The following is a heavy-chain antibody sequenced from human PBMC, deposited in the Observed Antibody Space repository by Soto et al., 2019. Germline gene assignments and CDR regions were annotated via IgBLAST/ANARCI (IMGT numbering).Heavy chain of an antibody. J-gene: IGHJ4*02. Sequence: SLRLSCAASGFTFSSYGMHWVRQAPGKGLEWVAIISYDGSNKYFADSVKGRFTISRDNSKNTLYLLMNSLRAEDTAVYYCAKDSSGYYYGGSDYWGQGTLVTVSS. CDR2: ISYDGSNK. V-gene: IGHV3-30*18. CDR3: AKDSSGYYYGGSDY. D-gene: IGHD3-22*01. CDR1: GFTFSSYG.